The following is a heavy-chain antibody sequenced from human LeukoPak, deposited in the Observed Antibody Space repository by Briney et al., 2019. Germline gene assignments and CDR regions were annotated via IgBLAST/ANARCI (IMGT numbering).Heavy chain of an antibody. CDR3: ARSIGLTGGGVDV. CDR1: GFTFSDYN. V-gene: IGHV3-11*01. Sequence: GGSLRLSCAASGFTFSDYNMNWVRQAPGKGLEWVSYITDSGNTIHYADSVKGRYTISRDNAKNSLYLQMNSLRAEDTAVYYCARSIGLTGGGVDVWGQGTTVTVSS. D-gene: IGHD3-9*01. CDR2: ITDSGNTI. J-gene: IGHJ6*02.